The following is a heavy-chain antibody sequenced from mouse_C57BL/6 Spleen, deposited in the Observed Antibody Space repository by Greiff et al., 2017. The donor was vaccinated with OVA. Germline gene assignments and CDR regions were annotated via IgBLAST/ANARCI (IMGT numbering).Heavy chain of an antibody. CDR3: TRSGYYPY. D-gene: IGHD2-3*01. Sequence: VKLMESGAELVRPGASVTLSCKASGYTFTDYEMHWVKQTPVHGLEWIGAIDPETGGTAYNQKFKGKAILTADKSSSTAYMELRSLTSEDSAVYYCTRSGYYPYWGQGTLVTVSA. CDR2: IDPETGGT. CDR1: GYTFTDYE. J-gene: IGHJ3*01. V-gene: IGHV1-15*01.